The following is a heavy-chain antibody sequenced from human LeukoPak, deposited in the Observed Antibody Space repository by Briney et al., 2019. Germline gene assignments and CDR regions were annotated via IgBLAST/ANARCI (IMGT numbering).Heavy chain of an antibody. Sequence: GGSLRFSCAASGFIFSSYTMNWIRQAPGKGLEWVSSISGSSSYIYYADSVKGRITISRDNAKNSPYLRMNSLRVEDTAVYYCAKDTHQGSPYLSTNDAFDIWGQGTMVTVSS. CDR2: ISGSSSYI. J-gene: IGHJ3*02. CDR3: AKDTHQGSPYLSTNDAFDI. CDR1: GFIFSSYT. V-gene: IGHV3-21*06. D-gene: IGHD3-10*01.